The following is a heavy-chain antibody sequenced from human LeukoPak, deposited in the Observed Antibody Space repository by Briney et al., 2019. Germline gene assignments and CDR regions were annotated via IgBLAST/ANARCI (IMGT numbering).Heavy chain of an antibody. Sequence: SETLSLTCTVSGGSFNRNSYYWDWIRQPPGRGLEWIGGISYSGLTHYNPSLESRVTLSVDTSKSQFSLRLTSLTAADTSMYYCTRRPVTTYSNYGFPDYWGRGTLVTVSS. V-gene: IGHV4-39*01. CDR3: TRRPVTTYSNYGFPDY. J-gene: IGHJ4*02. D-gene: IGHD4-11*01. CDR1: GGSFNRNSYY. CDR2: ISYSGLT.